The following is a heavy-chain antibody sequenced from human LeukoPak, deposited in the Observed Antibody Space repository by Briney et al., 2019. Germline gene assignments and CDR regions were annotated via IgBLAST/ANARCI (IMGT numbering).Heavy chain of an antibody. CDR3: AKSYSGSRGAFDI. Sequence: GGSLRLSCAASGFTFSSYAVSWVRQAPGKGLEWVSTISASGGGTYYADSVKGRFTISRDNSENTVYLQMNSLRAEDTAVYYCAKSYSGSRGAFDIWGQGTMVTVSS. V-gene: IGHV3-23*01. D-gene: IGHD1-26*01. CDR2: ISASGGGT. J-gene: IGHJ3*02. CDR1: GFTFSSYA.